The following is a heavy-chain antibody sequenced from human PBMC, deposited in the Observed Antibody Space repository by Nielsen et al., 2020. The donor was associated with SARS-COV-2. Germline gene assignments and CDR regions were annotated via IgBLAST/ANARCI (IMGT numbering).Heavy chain of an antibody. CDR2: IYYSGST. J-gene: IGHJ2*01. CDR1: GGSISSGGYY. V-gene: IGHV4-61*08. CDR3: ARVSLLRITIFGVVTRPRYFDL. Sequence: SETLSLTCTVSGGSISSGGYYWSWIRQHPGKGLEWIGYIYYSGSTNYNPSLKSRVTISVDTSKNQFSLKLSSVTAADTAVYYCARVSLLRITIFGVVTRPRYFDLWGRGTLVTVSS. D-gene: IGHD3-3*01.